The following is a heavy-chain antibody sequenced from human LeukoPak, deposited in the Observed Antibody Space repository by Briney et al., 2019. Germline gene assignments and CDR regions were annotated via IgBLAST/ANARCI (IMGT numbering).Heavy chain of an antibody. J-gene: IGHJ6*02. D-gene: IGHD6-13*01. V-gene: IGHV5-51*01. CDR1: GYSFTSYW. CDR2: IYPGDSDT. CDR3: ARHLFSGWYKNGMDV. Sequence: GESLKISCKGSGYSFTSYWIGWVRQMPGKGLEWMGIIYPGDSDTRYSPSFQGQVTISADKSISTAYLQWSSLKASDTAMYYCARHLFSGWYKNGMDVWGQGITVTVSS.